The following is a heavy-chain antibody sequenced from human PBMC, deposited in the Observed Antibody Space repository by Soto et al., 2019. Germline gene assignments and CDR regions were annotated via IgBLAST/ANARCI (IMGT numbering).Heavy chain of an antibody. Sequence: GWSLRLSCAASGFPFSSYVMSWGRQAPGKGLEWVSGISGGGSNTFYADYVKGRFTISRDNSKNTLLLQMNSPGAEDTAAYYCAKDSNKHSSSLRGSYFDYWGQGIGVTVSS. CDR1: GFPFSSYV. V-gene: IGHV3-23*01. D-gene: IGHD2-2*01. CDR3: AKDSNKHSSSLRGSYFDY. CDR2: ISGGGSNT. J-gene: IGHJ4*02.